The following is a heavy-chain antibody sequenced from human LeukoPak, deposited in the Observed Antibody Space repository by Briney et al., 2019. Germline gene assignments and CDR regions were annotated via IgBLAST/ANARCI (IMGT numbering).Heavy chain of an antibody. V-gene: IGHV3-48*02. CDR3: ASRPPSSGSYSSFDY. D-gene: IGHD1-26*01. CDR2: ISSSSSTI. Sequence: GGSLRLSCATSGFTFSNYDMNWVRQAPGKGLEWVSYISSSSSTIYYADSVKGRFTISRDNAKNSLYLQMNSLRDEDTAVYYCASRPPSSGSYSSFDYWGQGTLVTVSS. J-gene: IGHJ4*02. CDR1: GFTFSNYD.